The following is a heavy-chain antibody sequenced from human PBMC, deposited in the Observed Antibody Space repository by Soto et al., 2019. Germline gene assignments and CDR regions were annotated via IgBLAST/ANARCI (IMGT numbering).Heavy chain of an antibody. CDR3: ARDRVVPAAGDYGMDV. Sequence: ASVKVSCKASGYTFTSYYMHWVRQAPGQGLEWMGIINPSGGSTSYAQKFQGRVTMTRDTSTSTAYMELSSLRSEDTAVYYCARDRVVPAAGDYGMDVWGQGTTVTVSS. CDR2: INPSGGST. J-gene: IGHJ6*02. CDR1: GYTFTSYY. V-gene: IGHV1-46*01. D-gene: IGHD2-2*01.